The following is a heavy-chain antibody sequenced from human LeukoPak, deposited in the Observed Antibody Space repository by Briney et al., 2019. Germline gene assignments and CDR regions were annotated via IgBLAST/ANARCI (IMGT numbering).Heavy chain of an antibody. CDR1: GGSISSGGYY. D-gene: IGHD5-18*01. Sequence: SETLSLTCTVSGGSISSGGYYWSWIRQHPGKGLEWIGYIYYSGSTYYNPSLKSRATISVDTSKNQFSLKLSSVTAADTAVYYCARGYSYGPFDYWGQGTLVTVSS. J-gene: IGHJ4*02. CDR3: ARGYSYGPFDY. V-gene: IGHV4-31*03. CDR2: IYYSGST.